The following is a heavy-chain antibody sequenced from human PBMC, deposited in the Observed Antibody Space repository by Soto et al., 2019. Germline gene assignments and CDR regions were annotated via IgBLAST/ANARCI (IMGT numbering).Heavy chain of an antibody. V-gene: IGHV1-69*01. J-gene: IGHJ4*02. D-gene: IGHD2-2*01. Sequence: QVQLVESGGGVVQPGRSLRLSCAASGFTFSSYAISWVRQAPGQGLEWMGGIIPIFGTANYAQKFQGRVTITADESTSTAYMELSSLRSEDTAVYYCARSFHPVVPAAFDYWGQGTLVTVSS. CDR2: IIPIFGTA. CDR1: GFTFSSYA. CDR3: ARSFHPVVPAAFDY.